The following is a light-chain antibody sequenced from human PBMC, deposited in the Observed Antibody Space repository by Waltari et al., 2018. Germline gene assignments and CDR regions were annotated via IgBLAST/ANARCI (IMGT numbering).Light chain of an antibody. CDR1: SSDVGGYNF. Sequence: QSALTQPPSASGSPGQSVTISCTGSSSDVGGYNFVSWHQQHPGKAPKLMIYEVIKRPSGVPGRFSGSKSGTTASLTASGLQAEDEADYYCSSYGGYNTPYVFGGGTKLTVL. CDR2: EVI. CDR3: SSYGGYNTPYV. V-gene: IGLV2-8*01. J-gene: IGLJ2*01.